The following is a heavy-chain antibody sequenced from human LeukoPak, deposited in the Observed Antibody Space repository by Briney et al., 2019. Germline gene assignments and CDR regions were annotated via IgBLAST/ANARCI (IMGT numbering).Heavy chain of an antibody. Sequence: GGSLRLSCAASGFTFSSYAMHWVRQAPGKGLEWVAVIWYDGSNKYYADSVKGRFTISRDNSKNTLYLQMNSLRAEDTAVYYCAREGYGYGMDVWGQGTTVTVSS. D-gene: IGHD5-18*01. CDR3: AREGYGYGMDV. CDR2: IWYDGSNK. CDR1: GFTFSSYA. V-gene: IGHV3-33*08. J-gene: IGHJ6*02.